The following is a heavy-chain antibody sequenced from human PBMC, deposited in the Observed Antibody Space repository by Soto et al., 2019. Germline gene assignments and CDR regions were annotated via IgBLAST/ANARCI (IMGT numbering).Heavy chain of an antibody. J-gene: IGHJ5*02. CDR1: GFRVWSYA. V-gene: IGHV3-23*01. CDR3: AKDRPYTRSSDWFDP. CDR2: LSGSGGST. D-gene: IGHD3-16*01. Sequence: PGGSLRLACAASGFRVWSYAMAWVCQALGKGLEWVSALSGSGGSTYYADPVQGRFTISRDHSKNTLYLQMNSLRAEDTAVYYCAKDRPYTRSSDWFDPRGQGTLVTVSS.